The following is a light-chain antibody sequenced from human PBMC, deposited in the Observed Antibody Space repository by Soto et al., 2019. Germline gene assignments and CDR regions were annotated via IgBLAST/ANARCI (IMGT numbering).Light chain of an antibody. CDR1: SSDVGSYNL. J-gene: IGLJ1*01. CDR2: EGS. Sequence: QSVLTQPASVSGSPGQSITISCTGTSSDVGSYNLVPWYQQHPGKAPKLMIYEGSKRPSGVSNRFSGSKSGNTASLTISGLQAEDETDSSCCSYAASSTYVFRTGTNVPVL. CDR3: CSYAASSTYV. V-gene: IGLV2-23*01.